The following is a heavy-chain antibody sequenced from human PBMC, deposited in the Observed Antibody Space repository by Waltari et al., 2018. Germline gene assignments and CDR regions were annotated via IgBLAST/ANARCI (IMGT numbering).Heavy chain of an antibody. CDR2: IYYSGST. Sequence: QLQLQESGPGLVTPSETLSLTCTVSGGALRSSRSSWGWIRQPPGKGLEWIGSIYYSGSTYYNPSLKSRVTISVDTSKNQFSLKLSSVTAADTAVYYCASTVYYDSSGWTYYFDYWGQGTLVTVSS. V-gene: IGHV4-39*01. D-gene: IGHD3-22*01. CDR3: ASTVYYDSSGWTYYFDY. CDR1: GGALRSSRSS. J-gene: IGHJ4*02.